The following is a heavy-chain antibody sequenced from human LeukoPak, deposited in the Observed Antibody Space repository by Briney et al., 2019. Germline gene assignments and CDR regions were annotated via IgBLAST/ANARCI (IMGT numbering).Heavy chain of an antibody. CDR1: GGTFSSYA. Sequence: ASVKVSCKASGGTFSSYAISWVRQAPGQGLEWMGRIIPILGIANYAQEFQGRVTMTRNTSISTAYMELSSLRSEDTAVYYCASRWQQQENGMDVWGQGTTVTVSS. V-gene: IGHV1-69*04. CDR3: ASRWQQQENGMDV. CDR2: IIPILGIA. J-gene: IGHJ6*02. D-gene: IGHD6-13*01.